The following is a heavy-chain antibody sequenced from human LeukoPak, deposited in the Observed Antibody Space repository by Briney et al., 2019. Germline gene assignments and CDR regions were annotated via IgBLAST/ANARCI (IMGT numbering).Heavy chain of an antibody. J-gene: IGHJ6*02. CDR2: IIPILGIA. CDR1: GYTFTSYD. Sequence: SVKVSCKASGYTFTSYDINWVRQATGQGLEWMGRIIPILGIANYAQKFQGRVTITADKSTSTAYMELSSLRSEDTAVYYCARPKHIAVAATYYYGMDVWGQGTTVTVSS. D-gene: IGHD6-19*01. CDR3: ARPKHIAVAATYYYGMDV. V-gene: IGHV1-69*04.